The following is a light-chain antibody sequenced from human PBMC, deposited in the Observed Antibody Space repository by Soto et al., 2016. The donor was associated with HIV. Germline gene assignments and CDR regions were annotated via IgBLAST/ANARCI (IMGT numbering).Light chain of an antibody. J-gene: IGLJ2*01. CDR3: QLWASEVV. CDR1: NIGSKS. Sequence: SYELTQPPSVSVAPGKTANITCGGDNIGSKSVHWYQQKPGQAPVLVVYDDRGRPSGIPERFSGSNSGNTATLTISRVEAGDEADYHCQLWASEVVFGGGTKLTVL. CDR2: DDR. V-gene: IGLV3-21*03.